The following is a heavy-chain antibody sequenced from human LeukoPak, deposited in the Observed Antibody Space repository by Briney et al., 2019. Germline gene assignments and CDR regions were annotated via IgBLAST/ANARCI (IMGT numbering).Heavy chain of an antibody. V-gene: IGHV3-23*01. CDR2: ISGSGGST. CDR1: GFTFSSYA. D-gene: IGHD2-2*01. Sequence: GGSLRLSCAASGFTFSSYAMSWVRQAPGKGLEWVSAISGSGGSTYYADSVKGRFTISRDNSENTLYLQMNSLRAEDTAVYYCAKAGIVVVPAAIWVYFDYWGQGTLVTASS. CDR3: AKAGIVVVPAAIWVYFDY. J-gene: IGHJ4*02.